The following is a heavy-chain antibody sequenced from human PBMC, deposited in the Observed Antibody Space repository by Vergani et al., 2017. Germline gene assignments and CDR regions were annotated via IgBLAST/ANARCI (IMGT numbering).Heavy chain of an antibody. J-gene: IGHJ4*02. V-gene: IGHV3-30*02. Sequence: QVQLVESVGGVVQPGGSLRLSCAASGFTFSSYGMHWVRQAPGKGLEWVAFIRYDGSNKYYADSVKGRFTISRDNSKNSLYLQMNGLRAGDTAVYYCARRDSSSPALDYWGQGTLVTVSS. CDR1: GFTFSSYG. D-gene: IGHD6-6*01. CDR3: ARRDSSSPALDY. CDR2: IRYDGSNK.